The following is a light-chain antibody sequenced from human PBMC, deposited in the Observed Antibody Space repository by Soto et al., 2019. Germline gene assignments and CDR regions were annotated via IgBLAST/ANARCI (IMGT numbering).Light chain of an antibody. CDR2: DVT. Sequence: LTQPASVSGSPGQSITISCTGTSSDVGGYNYVSWYQHHPGKAPKLIIYDVTNRPSGVSNPFSGSKSGNTASLTISGLQPEDEADYYCSSYTTSNTRQIVYGTGTKVTVL. V-gene: IGLV2-14*03. CDR1: SSDVGGYNY. CDR3: SSYTTSNTRQIV. J-gene: IGLJ1*01.